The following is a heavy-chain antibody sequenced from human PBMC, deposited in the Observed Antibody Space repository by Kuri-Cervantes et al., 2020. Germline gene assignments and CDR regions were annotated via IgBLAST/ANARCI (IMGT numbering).Heavy chain of an antibody. D-gene: IGHD3-10*01. CDR1: GFSLSTSGVG. CDR3: AHSADYYGSESYSGNWFDP. J-gene: IGHJ5*02. Sequence: SGPTLVKPTQTLTLTCTFSGFSLSTSGVGVGWIRQPPGKALEWLALIYWDDDKRYSPSLKSRLTITKDTSKNQVVLTMTNMDPVDTATYYCAHSADYYGSESYSGNWFDPWGQGTLVTVSS. CDR2: IYWDDDK. V-gene: IGHV2-5*02.